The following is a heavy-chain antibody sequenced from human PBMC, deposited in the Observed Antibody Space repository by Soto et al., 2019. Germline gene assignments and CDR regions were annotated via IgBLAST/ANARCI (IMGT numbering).Heavy chain of an antibody. J-gene: IGHJ4*02. V-gene: IGHV1-8*01. CDR3: ARGVNDFGVVTLDY. Sequence: QVQLVQSGAEVKKPGASVKVSCKASGYTFTSYDINWVRQATGQGLEWMGWMSPNSGYTGCAQKFQGRVTMTNNTTISTAYMELSSLRYGDTAVYYCARGVNDFGVVTLDYWGQGALVTVSS. CDR2: MSPNSGYT. CDR1: GYTFTSYD. D-gene: IGHD3-3*01.